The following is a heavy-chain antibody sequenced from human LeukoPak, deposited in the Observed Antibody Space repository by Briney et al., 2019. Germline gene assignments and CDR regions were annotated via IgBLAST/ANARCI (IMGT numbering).Heavy chain of an antibody. CDR1: GFTFSTYE. J-gene: IGHJ5*02. CDR2: ISTSGSTI. Sequence: GGSLRLSCAASGFTFSTYEMNWVRQAPGKGLEWVSYISTSGSTIYHADSVKGRFTISRDNAKNSLYLQMNSLRAEDTAIYYCARGTGYCLDPWGQGTLVTVSS. D-gene: IGHD2-2*03. V-gene: IGHV3-48*03. CDR3: ARGTGYCLDP.